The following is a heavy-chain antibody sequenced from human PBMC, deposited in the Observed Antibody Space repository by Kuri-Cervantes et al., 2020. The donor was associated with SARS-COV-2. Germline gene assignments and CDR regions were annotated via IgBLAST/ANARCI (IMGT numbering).Heavy chain of an antibody. CDR2: ISYDGSNK. Sequence: GESLKISCAASGFTFSSYALHWVRQAPGKGLEWVAVISYDGSNKYYADSVKGRFTISRDNSKNTLYLQMNSLRAEDTDVYYCARPYSGSYNNWFDPWGQGTLVTVS. D-gene: IGHD1-26*01. CDR1: GFTFSSYA. J-gene: IGHJ5*02. V-gene: IGHV3-30*04. CDR3: ARPYSGSYNNWFDP.